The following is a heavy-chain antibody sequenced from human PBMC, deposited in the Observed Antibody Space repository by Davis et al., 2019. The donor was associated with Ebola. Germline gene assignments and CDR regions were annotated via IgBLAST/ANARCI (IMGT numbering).Heavy chain of an antibody. CDR1: GFTFSSYA. CDR3: VTDRRNSDWNLERFDY. J-gene: IGHJ4*02. Sequence: GGSLRLSCAASGFTFSSYAMSWVRQAPGKGLEWVSAISGSGGSTYYADSVKGRFTISRDNSKNTLYLQMNSLRAEDTAVYYCVTDRRNSDWNLERFDYWGQGTLVTVSS. V-gene: IGHV3-23*01. CDR2: ISGSGGST. D-gene: IGHD1-1*01.